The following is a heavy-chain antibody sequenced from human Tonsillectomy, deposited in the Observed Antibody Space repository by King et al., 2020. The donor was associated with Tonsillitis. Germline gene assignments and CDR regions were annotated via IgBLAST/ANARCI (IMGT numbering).Heavy chain of an antibody. CDR3: ARRHCSLSICNPYYSDL. J-gene: IGHJ4*02. CDR2: IHYSGST. Sequence: QLQESGPGLVKPSETLSLTCNVSGGSISSYYWSWVRQPPGKGLEWIGYIHYSGSTNYNASLKSRVTIQMDTSKNQFSLNVNSVAAADTAVYYCARRHCSLSICNPYYSDLWGQGSLVIVSS. V-gene: IGHV4-59*08. CDR1: GGSISSYY. D-gene: IGHD3-3*02.